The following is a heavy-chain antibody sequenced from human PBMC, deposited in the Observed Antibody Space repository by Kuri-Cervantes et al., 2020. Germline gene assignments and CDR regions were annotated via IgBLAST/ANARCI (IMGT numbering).Heavy chain of an antibody. D-gene: IGHD4-17*01. CDR3: ARGPLTSVTNAYFDY. J-gene: IGHJ4*02. CDR1: GGSISSSSYY. V-gene: IGHV4-39*07. Sequence: GSLRLSCTVSGGSISSSSYYWGWIRQPPGKGLEWIGEINHSGSTNYNPSLKSRVTISVDTSKNQFSLKLSSVTAADTAVYYCARGPLTSVTNAYFDYWGQGTLVTVSS. CDR2: INHSGST.